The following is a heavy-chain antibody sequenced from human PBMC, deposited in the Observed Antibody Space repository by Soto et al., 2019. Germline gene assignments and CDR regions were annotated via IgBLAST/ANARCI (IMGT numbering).Heavy chain of an antibody. CDR1: GGSVSSGSYY. Sequence: QVQLQESGPGLVKPSETLSLTCTVSGGSVSSGSYYWSWIRQPPGKGLEWIGYIYYSGSTNYNPSLKSRVTISVDTSKNQFSLKLSSVTAADTAVYYCAREGAGGTNWFGPWGQGTLVTVSS. CDR2: IYYSGST. CDR3: AREGAGGTNWFGP. J-gene: IGHJ5*02. D-gene: IGHD2-8*02. V-gene: IGHV4-61*01.